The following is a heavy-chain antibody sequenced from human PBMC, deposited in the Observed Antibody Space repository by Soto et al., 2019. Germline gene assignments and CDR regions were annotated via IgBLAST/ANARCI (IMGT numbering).Heavy chain of an antibody. D-gene: IGHD6-6*01. CDR1: GGSFSTDY. Sequence: QVQLQQWGAGLLKPSENLSLTCAVYGGSFSTDYWSWMRQPPGKGLEWIGEINPSGGTNYNPSLKSRVTISVATSKNQFSLKLSSVTAADTAVYYCARVLAARASRDFDYWGQGTLVTVSS. CDR2: INPSGGT. CDR3: ARVLAARASRDFDY. J-gene: IGHJ4*02. V-gene: IGHV4-34*01.